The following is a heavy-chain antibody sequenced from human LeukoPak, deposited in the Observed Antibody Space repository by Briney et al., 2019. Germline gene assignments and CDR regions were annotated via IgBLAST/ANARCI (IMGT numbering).Heavy chain of an antibody. Sequence: SETLSLTCTVSGGSISSSSYYWGWIRQPPGKGLEWIGSIYYSGSTYYNPSLKSRVTISVDTSKNQFSLKLSSVTAADTAVYYCARVTYYDFWSGYYFYYYYMDVWGKGTTVTVSS. CDR1: GGSISSSSYY. CDR3: ARVTYYDFWSGYYFYYYYMDV. CDR2: IYYSGST. J-gene: IGHJ6*03. V-gene: IGHV4-39*07. D-gene: IGHD3-3*01.